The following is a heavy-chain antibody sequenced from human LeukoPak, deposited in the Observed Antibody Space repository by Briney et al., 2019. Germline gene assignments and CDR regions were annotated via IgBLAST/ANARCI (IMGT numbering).Heavy chain of an antibody. CDR1: GFTFSSYS. CDR3: AKRGYSGYDLDWYYFDY. V-gene: IGHV3-48*01. J-gene: IGHJ4*02. Sequence: PGGSLRLSCAASGFTFSSYSMNWVRQAPGKGLEWVSYISSSSSTIYYADSVKGRFTISRDNAKNSLYLQMNSLRAEDTAVYYCAKRGYSGYDLDWYYFDYWGQGTLVTVSS. CDR2: ISSSSSTI. D-gene: IGHD5-12*01.